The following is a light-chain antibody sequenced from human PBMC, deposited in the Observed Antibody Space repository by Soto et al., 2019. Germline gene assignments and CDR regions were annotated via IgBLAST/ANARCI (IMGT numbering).Light chain of an antibody. CDR1: SSDVGGYNY. CDR3: SSYTTSDGTYVV. J-gene: IGLJ2*01. V-gene: IGLV2-14*01. Sequence: QSALTQPASVSGSPGQSITISCTGTSSDVGGYNYVSWYQQHPGKAPKLMIFEVNTRPSGVSNRFSGSKSGNTASLTISGLQTEDEADYYCSSYTTSDGTYVVFGGGTKLTVL. CDR2: EVN.